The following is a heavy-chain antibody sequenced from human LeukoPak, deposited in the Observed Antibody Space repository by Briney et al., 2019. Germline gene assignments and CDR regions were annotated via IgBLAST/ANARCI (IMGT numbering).Heavy chain of an antibody. CDR1: GFTFSSYG. V-gene: IGHV3-33*03. J-gene: IGHJ4*02. CDR2: IWYDGSNK. D-gene: IGHD2-15*01. CDR3: ATDCSGNRCYSL. Sequence: GGSLRLSCAASGFTFSSYGMHWVRQAPGKGLEWVAVIWYDGSNKYYADSVKGRFTISRDNSRNSLYLQVSSLRLGDTALYYCATDCSGNRCYSLWGQGTLVTVSS.